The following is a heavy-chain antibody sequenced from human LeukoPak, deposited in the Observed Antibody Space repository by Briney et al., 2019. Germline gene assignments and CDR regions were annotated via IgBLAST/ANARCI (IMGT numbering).Heavy chain of an antibody. CDR2: ISSSSSYI. J-gene: IGHJ4*02. D-gene: IGHD5-12*01. CDR3: ARSGYSGYDHRPSYFDY. Sequence: PGGSLRLSCAASGFTFSSYSMNWVRQAPGKGLEWVSSISSSSSYIYYADSVKGRFTISRDNAKNSLYLQMNSLRAEDTAVYYCARSGYSGYDHRPSYFDYWGQGTLVTVSS. CDR1: GFTFSSYS. V-gene: IGHV3-21*01.